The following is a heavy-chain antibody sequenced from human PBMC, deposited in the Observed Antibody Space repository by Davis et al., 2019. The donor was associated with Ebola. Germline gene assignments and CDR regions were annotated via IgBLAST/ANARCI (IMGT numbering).Heavy chain of an antibody. J-gene: IGHJ4*02. CDR3: TTGVSSSSARFVDY. D-gene: IGHD6-6*01. CDR1: GFTFSNYW. CDR2: IKQDGSEK. Sequence: GGSLRLSCAASGFTFSNYWMSWVRQAPVKGLEWVANIKQDGSEKQYVDSVKGRFTISRDNAKNSLYLQMNSLKTEDTAVYYCTTGVSSSSARFVDYWGQGTLVTVSS. V-gene: IGHV3-7*03.